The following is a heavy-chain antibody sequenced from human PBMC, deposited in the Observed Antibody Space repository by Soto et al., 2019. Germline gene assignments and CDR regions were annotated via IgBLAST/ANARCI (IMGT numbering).Heavy chain of an antibody. V-gene: IGHV3-30*18. CDR2: ISYDGSNK. CDR3: AKELDKDMADYYYYGMDV. CDR1: GFTFSSYG. Sequence: LRLSCAASGFTFSSYGMHWVRQAPGKGLEWVAVISYDGSNKYYADSVKGRFTISRDNSKNTLYLQMNSLRAEDTAVYYCAKELDKDMADYYYYGMDVWGQGYTVTVSS. J-gene: IGHJ6*02. D-gene: IGHD5-18*01.